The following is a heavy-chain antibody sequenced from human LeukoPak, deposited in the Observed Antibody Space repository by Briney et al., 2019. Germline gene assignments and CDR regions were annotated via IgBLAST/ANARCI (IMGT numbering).Heavy chain of an antibody. CDR2: IYYSGST. D-gene: IGHD4-17*01. CDR3: ARDRSTVTTRVYYGMDV. Sequence: SETLSLTCTVSGGSISSGGYYWSWIRQHPGKGLEWIGYIYYSGSTYYNPSLESRVTISVDTSKNQFSLKLSSVTAADTAVYYCARDRSTVTTRVYYGMDVWGKGTTVTVSS. CDR1: GGSISSGGYY. V-gene: IGHV4-31*03. J-gene: IGHJ6*04.